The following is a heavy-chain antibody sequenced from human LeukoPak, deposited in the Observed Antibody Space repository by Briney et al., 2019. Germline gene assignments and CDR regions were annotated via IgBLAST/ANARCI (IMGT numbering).Heavy chain of an antibody. D-gene: IGHD6-13*01. J-gene: IGHJ3*02. CDR2: IYPGDSDT. CDR1: GYSLTSYW. Sequence: GESLKISCKGSGYSLTSYWIGWVRQMPGKGLEWMGIIYPGDSDTRYSPSFQGQVTISADKSISTAYLQWSSLKASDTAMYYCARLLWGSSWYFDAFDIWGQGTMVTVSS. V-gene: IGHV5-51*01. CDR3: ARLLWGSSWYFDAFDI.